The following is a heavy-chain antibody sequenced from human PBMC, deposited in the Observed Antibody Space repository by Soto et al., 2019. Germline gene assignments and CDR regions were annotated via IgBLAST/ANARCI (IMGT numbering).Heavy chain of an antibody. CDR2: INPNSGGT. D-gene: IGHD5-12*01. CDR3: AKGRGYSGYDPFDY. CDR1: GYTFTGYY. Sequence: ASVKVSCKASGYTFTGYYMHWVRQAPGQGLEWMGWINPNSGGTNYAQKFQGRVTMTRDTSISTAYMELSRLRSDDTAVYYCAKGRGYSGYDPFDYWGQGTLVTSPQ. J-gene: IGHJ4*02. V-gene: IGHV1-2*02.